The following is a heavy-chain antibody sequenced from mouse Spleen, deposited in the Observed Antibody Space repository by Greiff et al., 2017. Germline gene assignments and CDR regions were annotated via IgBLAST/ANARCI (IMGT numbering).Heavy chain of an antibody. D-gene: IGHD2-2*01. CDR2: ISSGSSTI. J-gene: IGHJ2*01. CDR1: GFTFSDYG. Sequence: EVKLLESGGGLVKPGGSLKLSCAASGFTFSDYGMHWVRQAPEKGLEWVAYISSGSSTIYYADTVKGRFTISRDNAKNTLFLQMTSLRSEDTAMYYCARDGYPFFDYWGQGTTLTVSS. V-gene: IGHV5-17*01. CDR3: ARDGYPFFDY.